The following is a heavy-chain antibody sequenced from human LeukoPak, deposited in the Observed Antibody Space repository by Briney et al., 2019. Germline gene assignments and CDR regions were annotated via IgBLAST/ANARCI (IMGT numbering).Heavy chain of an antibody. V-gene: IGHV3-48*01. CDR2: ISRDSSVI. CDR3: ASGYPSDY. Sequence: GGSLRLSCAASDFIFNTYTMSWVRQAPGKGLQWISYISRDSSVIHYADSVKGRFTISRDSARNSLYLQMNSLRAEDTAVYYCASGYPSDYWGQGTLVTVSS. CDR1: DFIFNTYT. D-gene: IGHD5-12*01. J-gene: IGHJ4*02.